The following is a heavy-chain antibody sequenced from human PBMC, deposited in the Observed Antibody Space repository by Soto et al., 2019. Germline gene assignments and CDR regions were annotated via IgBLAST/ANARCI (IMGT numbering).Heavy chain of an antibody. V-gene: IGHV3-33*01. CDR3: ARGPYCRGGSCYLFGFDY. CDR2: IWYAGSNK. CDR1: GFTFSSYG. D-gene: IGHD2-15*01. Sequence: QVQLVESGGGVVQPGRSLRLSCAAYGFTFSSYGMHWVRQAPGKGLEWVAVIWYAGSNKYYADSVKGRFTISRDNSKNALYLHMKSLRGEDTAVYYCARGPYCRGGSCYLFGFDYWGQGTLVTVSS. J-gene: IGHJ4*02.